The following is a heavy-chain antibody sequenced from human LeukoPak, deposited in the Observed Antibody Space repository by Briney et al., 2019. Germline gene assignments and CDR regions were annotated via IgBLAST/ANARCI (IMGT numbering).Heavy chain of an antibody. CDR2: IYHSGST. CDR1: GVSISSNNW. Sequence: SETLSLTCAVSGVSISSNNWWSWVRPSPVKGLEWIGEIYHSGSTNYSPSLKSRVTISVDKSKNQFSVKLSSVTAADTAVYYCARVFGHGRDYYYYQMDVWGKGTTVTVSS. J-gene: IGHJ6*03. D-gene: IGHD3-3*01. CDR3: ARVFGHGRDYYYYQMDV. V-gene: IGHV4-4*02.